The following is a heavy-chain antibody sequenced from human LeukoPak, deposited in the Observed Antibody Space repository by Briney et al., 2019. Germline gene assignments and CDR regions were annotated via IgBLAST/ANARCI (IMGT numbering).Heavy chain of an antibody. CDR2: IYYSGIT. Sequence: PSETLSLTCTVSGGSISSTNYYWGWIRQPPGKGLEWIGSIYYSGITYYNPSLRSRITISVDTSKNQFSLKLGSVTAADTAVYYCARTPYDYWGQGTLVTVSS. V-gene: IGHV4-39*01. J-gene: IGHJ4*02. CDR1: GGSISSTNYY. D-gene: IGHD2-15*01. CDR3: ARTPYDY.